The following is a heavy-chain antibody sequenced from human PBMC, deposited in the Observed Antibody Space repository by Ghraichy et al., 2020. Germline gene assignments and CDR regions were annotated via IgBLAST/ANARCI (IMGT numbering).Heavy chain of an antibody. D-gene: IGHD3-3*01. CDR3: ARVASEQYNFWSGVQDNWFGP. V-gene: IGHV1-2*06. Sequence: ASVKVSCKASGYTFTDYYVHWVRQAPGQGLEWVGRVNPNNGVTRSAQKFQDRVSMTRDTSRSTAYMELAGLRSDDTAAYYCARVASEQYNFWSGVQDNWFGPWGQGTLVTVSS. CDR1: GYTFTDYY. J-gene: IGHJ5*02. CDR2: VNPNNGVT.